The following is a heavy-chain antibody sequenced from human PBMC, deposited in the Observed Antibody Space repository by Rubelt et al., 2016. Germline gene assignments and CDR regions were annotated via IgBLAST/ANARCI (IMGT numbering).Heavy chain of an antibody. CDR2: ISYAVTT. CDR3: AGGDITGEGGGLDV. D-gene: IGHD2-8*02. Sequence: QVQLQESGPGLVKPSETLSLTCTVSGVSVSSYYWTWIRQPPGQRLEWIGFISYAVTTKYNPSLGSRFTMSMDTSNNQFSRKVSSVTAADTALYYWAGGDITGEGGGLDVWGLGTSVTVSS. V-gene: IGHV4-59*02. CDR1: GVSVSSYY. J-gene: IGHJ6*02.